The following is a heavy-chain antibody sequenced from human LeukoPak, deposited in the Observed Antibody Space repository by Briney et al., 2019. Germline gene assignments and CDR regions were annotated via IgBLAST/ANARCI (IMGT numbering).Heavy chain of an antibody. CDR1: GGSISSGDYS. CDR2: IYHSGGT. Sequence: SETLSLTCAVSGGSISSGDYSWSWIRQPPGKGLEWIGYIYHSGGTLYNPSLKSRVTISVDRSKNQFSLKLSSVTAADTAVYYCAADYGSGSYRFDYWGQGTLVTVSS. CDR3: AADYGSGSYRFDY. D-gene: IGHD3-10*01. J-gene: IGHJ4*02. V-gene: IGHV4-30-2*01.